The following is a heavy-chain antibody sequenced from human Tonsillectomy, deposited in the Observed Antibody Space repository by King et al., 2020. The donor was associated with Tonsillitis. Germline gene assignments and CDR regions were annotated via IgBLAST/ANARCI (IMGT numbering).Heavy chain of an antibody. CDR2: ISGIGVYT. Sequence: VQLVESGGGLVQPGGSLRLSCAASGFPFSSYAMSWVRQAPGKGLEWVSAISGIGVYTYYADSVKGRFTISRENSKNTLYLQMNSLRAEDTAVYYCAKGITYSDYWGQGTLVTVSS. CDR3: AKGITYSDY. J-gene: IGHJ4*02. V-gene: IGHV3-23*04. CDR1: GFPFSSYA. D-gene: IGHD1-14*01.